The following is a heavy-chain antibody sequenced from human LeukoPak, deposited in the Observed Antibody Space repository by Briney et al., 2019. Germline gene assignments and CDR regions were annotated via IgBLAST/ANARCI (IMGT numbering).Heavy chain of an antibody. CDR1: GYTFTAYY. CDR3: ARGGGIVVVPASPFDY. CDR2: INPNSGGT. J-gene: IGHJ4*02. D-gene: IGHD2-2*01. Sequence: GASVKVSCKASGYTFTAYYMHWVRQAPGQGLEWMGWINPNSGGTNYAQKFQGRVTMTRDTSISTAYMELSRLRSDDTAVYYCARGGGIVVVPASPFDYWGQGTLVTVSS. V-gene: IGHV1-2*02.